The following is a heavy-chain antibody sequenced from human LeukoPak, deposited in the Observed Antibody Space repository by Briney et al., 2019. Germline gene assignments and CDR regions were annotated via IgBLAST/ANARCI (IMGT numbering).Heavy chain of an antibody. CDR2: ISGSGGST. V-gene: IGHV3-23*01. CDR1: GFTFSSYA. D-gene: IGHD5/OR15-5a*01. J-gene: IGHJ4*02. CDR3: AKDRRDFYEGTDYFDY. Sequence: PGGSLRLSCAASGFTFSSYAMSWVRQAPGKGLECVLAISGSGGSTYYADSVKGRFTISRDNSKNTLYLQMNSLRAEDTAVYYCAKDRRDFYEGTDYFDYWGQGTLVTVSS.